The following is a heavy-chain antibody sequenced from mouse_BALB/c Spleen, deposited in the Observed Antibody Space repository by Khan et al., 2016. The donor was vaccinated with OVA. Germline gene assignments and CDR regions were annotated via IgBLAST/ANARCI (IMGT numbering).Heavy chain of an antibody. CDR3: AISYYGSFWYFDV. CDR1: GDTFISYY. D-gene: IGHD1-1*01. J-gene: IGHJ1*01. Sequence: VQLQESGLELVNPGASVKMSCKASGDTFISYYIHWVKQRPGQGLEWIGWIYPGDGRTKYNEKFKGKTTLTADKSSSTAYMLLSSLTSEDSAIXFCAISYYGSFWYFDVWGAGTTVTVSS. CDR2: IYPGDGRT. V-gene: IGHV1S56*01.